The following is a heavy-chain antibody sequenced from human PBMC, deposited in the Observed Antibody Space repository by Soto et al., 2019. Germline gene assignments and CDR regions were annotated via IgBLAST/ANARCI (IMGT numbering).Heavy chain of an antibody. D-gene: IGHD3-10*01. Sequence: SETLSLTCTVSNASISSRKWWTWVRQTPGKGLEWIGEIYYSGSINHNPSLKSRVTMSVDKSNNQFSLKMTSVTAADTAVYYCASKFGELLADAFDTWGKGTVVTVS. CDR2: IYYSGSI. CDR3: ASKFGELLADAFDT. V-gene: IGHV4-4*02. CDR1: NASISSRKW. J-gene: IGHJ3*02.